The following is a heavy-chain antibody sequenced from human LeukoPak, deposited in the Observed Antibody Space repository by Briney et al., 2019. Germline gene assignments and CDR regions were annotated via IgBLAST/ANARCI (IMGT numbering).Heavy chain of an antibody. D-gene: IGHD3-10*01. Sequence: QAGGSLRLSCAASGFTFSSYWMSWVRQAPGKGLEWVANIKQDGNEKYCVDSVKGRFTISRDNAKNSLYLQMNSLRAEDTAVYYCARANYYGSGSYEAYYWGQGTLVTVSS. CDR2: IKQDGNEK. V-gene: IGHV3-7*04. J-gene: IGHJ4*02. CDR1: GFTFSSYW. CDR3: ARANYYGSGSYEAYY.